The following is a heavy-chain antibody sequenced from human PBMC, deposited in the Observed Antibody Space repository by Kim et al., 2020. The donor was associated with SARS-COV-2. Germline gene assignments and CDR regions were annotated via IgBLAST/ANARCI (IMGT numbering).Heavy chain of an antibody. Sequence: GGSLRLSCAASGFTFSSYSMNWVRQAPGKGLEWVSSISSSSSYIYYADSVKGRFTISRDNAKNSLYLQMNSLRAEDTAVYYCARGGYSYGYPEYNWFDPWGQGTLVTVSS. J-gene: IGHJ5*02. V-gene: IGHV3-21*01. CDR1: GFTFSSYS. D-gene: IGHD5-18*01. CDR3: ARGGYSYGYPEYNWFDP. CDR2: ISSSSSYI.